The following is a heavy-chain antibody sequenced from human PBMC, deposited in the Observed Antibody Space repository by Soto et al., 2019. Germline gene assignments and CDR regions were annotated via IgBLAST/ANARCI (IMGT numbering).Heavy chain of an antibody. Sequence: ASVKVSCKASGYTFTGYGISWVRQAPGQGLEWMGWISAYNGNTNYAQKLQGRVTMTTDTSTSTAYMELRSLRSDDTAVYYCARVAIAATKEGLDYWGQGTLVTVSS. V-gene: IGHV1-18*01. CDR1: GYTFTGYG. CDR2: ISAYNGNT. CDR3: ARVAIAATKEGLDY. D-gene: IGHD6-13*01. J-gene: IGHJ4*02.